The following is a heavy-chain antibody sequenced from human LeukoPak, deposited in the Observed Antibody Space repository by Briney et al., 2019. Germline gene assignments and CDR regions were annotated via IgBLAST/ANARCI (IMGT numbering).Heavy chain of an antibody. V-gene: IGHV3-23*01. J-gene: IGHJ4*02. CDR2: IYENGGTT. D-gene: IGHD2-21*01. Sequence: GGSLGLSCVGSGFTFRSHAMSWVRQAPEKGLEFVSGIYENGGTTYYADSVEGRFSISRDNSKNTLYLQMDSLRGEDTAVYYCAKDFRIGYSAHFDYWGQGALVTVSS. CDR1: GFTFRSHA. CDR3: AKDFRIGYSAHFDY.